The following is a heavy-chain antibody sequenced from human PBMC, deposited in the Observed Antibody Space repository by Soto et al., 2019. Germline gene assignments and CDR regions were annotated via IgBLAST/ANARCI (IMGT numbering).Heavy chain of an antibody. V-gene: IGHV3-11*01. D-gene: IGHD6-13*01. J-gene: IGHJ5*02. Sequence: PGGSLRLSCAASGFTFSDYYLSWIRQAPGKGLEWVSYISSSGSTIYYADSVKGRFTISRDNAKNSLYLQMNSLRAEDTAVYYCARDGLAAAGTTWFDPWGQGTLVTVSS. CDR3: ARDGLAAAGTTWFDP. CDR2: ISSSGSTI. CDR1: GFTFSDYY.